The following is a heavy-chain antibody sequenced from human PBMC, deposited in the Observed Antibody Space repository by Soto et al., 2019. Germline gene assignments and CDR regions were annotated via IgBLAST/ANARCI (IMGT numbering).Heavy chain of an antibody. CDR2: INHSGSK. CDR3: AIQVAPGVLRYPESYWG. Sequence: QVQLQQWGAGLLKPSETLSLTCAVYGGSFSGYYWSWIRQPPGKGLEWIGEINHSGSKSYNPSLKSRVTISVDTSKNQFSLKLSSVTAADPAVYYCAIQVAPGVLRYPESYWGWGQGTLVTVSS. CDR1: GGSFSGYY. V-gene: IGHV4-34*01. D-gene: IGHD3-9*01. J-gene: IGHJ4*02.